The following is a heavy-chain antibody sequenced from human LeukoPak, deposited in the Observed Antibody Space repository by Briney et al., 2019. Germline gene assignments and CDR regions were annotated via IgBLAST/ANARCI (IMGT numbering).Heavy chain of an antibody. V-gene: IGHV1-18*04. CDR1: SYTISTYD. D-gene: IGHD6-19*01. CDR3: ARDLACSSGWYY. CDR2: ISAYNGNT. J-gene: IGHJ4*02. Sequence: GASVKVSCKASSYTISTYDISWWGQAPGQEREWLMGISAYNGNTTYAQKLQHRVTITTDNSTSTAYMRLRSLRSDDTAVYYCARDLACSSGWYYWGQGKLVTVSA.